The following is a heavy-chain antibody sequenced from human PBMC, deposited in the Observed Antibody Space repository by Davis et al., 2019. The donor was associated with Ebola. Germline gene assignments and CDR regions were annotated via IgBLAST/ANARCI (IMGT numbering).Heavy chain of an antibody. CDR1: GFTFSSYG. CDR3: ARATDYVGYYYGMDV. J-gene: IGHJ6*02. D-gene: IGHD4-17*01. Sequence: GGSLRLSCAASGFTFSSYGMHWVRQAPGKGLEWVAVIWYDGSNKYYADSVKGRFTISRDNSKNTLYLQMNSLRAEDTAVYYCARATDYVGYYYGMDVWGQGTTVTVSS. CDR2: IWYDGSNK. V-gene: IGHV3-33*08.